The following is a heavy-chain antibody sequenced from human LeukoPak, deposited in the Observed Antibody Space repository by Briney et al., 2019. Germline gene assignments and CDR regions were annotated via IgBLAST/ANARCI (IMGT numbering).Heavy chain of an antibody. V-gene: IGHV3-21*01. D-gene: IGHD3-10*01. CDR2: ISSISSYT. J-gene: IGHJ4*02. Sequence: GGSLRLSCAASGFTFSSYSMNWVRQAPGKGLEWVSSISSISSYTYHADSVKGRFTLSRDDSANTLYLQMNSLRAEDTAVYYCVRGSKIRGVIPEGEFDYWGQGTLVTVSS. CDR3: VRGSKIRGVIPEGEFDY. CDR1: GFTFSSYS.